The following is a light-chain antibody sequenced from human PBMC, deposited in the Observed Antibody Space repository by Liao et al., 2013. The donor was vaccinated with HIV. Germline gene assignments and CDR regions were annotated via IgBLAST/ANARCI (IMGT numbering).Light chain of an antibody. CDR2: YDS. V-gene: IGLV3-21*04. Sequence: SYELTQPPSVSVAPGKTARITCGGNNIESKSVHWYQQKPGQAPELVIYYDSARPSGIPERFSGSNSGNTATLTISGTQAMDEADYYCQVWDSSSDHGVFGTGTKVTVL. J-gene: IGLJ1*01. CDR3: QVWDSSSDHGV. CDR1: NIESKS.